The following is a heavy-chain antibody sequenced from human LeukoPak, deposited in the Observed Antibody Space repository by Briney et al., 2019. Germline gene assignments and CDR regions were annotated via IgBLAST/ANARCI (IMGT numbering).Heavy chain of an antibody. V-gene: IGHV1-2*02. J-gene: IGHJ4*02. CDR3: ARMYSSSWRLFDY. D-gene: IGHD6-13*01. CDR2: INPNSGGT. Sequence: ASVKVSCKASGYTFTGYYMHWVRQAPGQGLEWMGWINPNSGGTNYAQKFQGRVTMTRDTSISTDYMELSRLRSDDTAVYYCARMYSSSWRLFDYWGQGTLVTVSS. CDR1: GYTFTGYY.